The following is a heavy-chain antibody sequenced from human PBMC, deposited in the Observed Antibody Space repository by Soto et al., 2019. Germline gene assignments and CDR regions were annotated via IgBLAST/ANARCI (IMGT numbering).Heavy chain of an antibody. V-gene: IGHV4-4*07. Sequence: PSETLSLTCTVSGASISGFYWSWIRKSAGKGLEWIGRIYATGTTDYNPSLKSRVMMSVDTSKKQFSLKLRSVTAADTAVYYCVRDGTKSLRDWFDPWGQGISVTVSS. J-gene: IGHJ5*02. CDR3: VRDGTKSLRDWFDP. CDR1: GASISGFY. D-gene: IGHD1-1*01. CDR2: IYATGTT.